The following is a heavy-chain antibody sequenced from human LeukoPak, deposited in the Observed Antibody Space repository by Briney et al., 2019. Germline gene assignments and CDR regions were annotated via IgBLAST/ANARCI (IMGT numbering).Heavy chain of an antibody. CDR3: ARDRRASVGLVDY. D-gene: IGHD5/OR15-5a*01. CDR2: IYSGGST. V-gene: IGHV3-66*01. Sequence: PGGSLRLSCAASGFTVSSNYMSWVRQAPGKGLEWVSVIYSGGSTYYADSVKGRFTISRDNSKNTLYLQMNSLRAEDTAVYYCARDRRASVGLVDYWGQGTLVTVS. CDR1: GFTVSSNY. J-gene: IGHJ4*02.